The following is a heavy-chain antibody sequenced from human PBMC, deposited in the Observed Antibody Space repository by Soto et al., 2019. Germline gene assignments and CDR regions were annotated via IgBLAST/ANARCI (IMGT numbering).Heavy chain of an antibody. Sequence: QVQLVESGGGVVQPGRSLRLSCAASGFTFSSYAMHWVRQAPGKGLEWVAVISYDGSNKYYADSVKGRFTISRDNSKNTLYLQMNSLSAEDTAVYYCARDRRDSYGDYYYYYGMDVWGQGTTVTVSS. CDR1: GFTFSSYA. CDR3: ARDRRDSYGDYYYYYGMDV. CDR2: ISYDGSNK. J-gene: IGHJ6*02. V-gene: IGHV3-30-3*01. D-gene: IGHD5-18*01.